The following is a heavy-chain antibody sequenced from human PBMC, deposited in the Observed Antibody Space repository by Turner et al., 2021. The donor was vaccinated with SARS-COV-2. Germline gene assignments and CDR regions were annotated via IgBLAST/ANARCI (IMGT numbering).Heavy chain of an antibody. CDR1: GGFISSSYYY. J-gene: IGHJ5*02. Sequence: QLQLQESCLGLVKPSETLSLSCTVSGGFISSSYYYWGWIRQPPGKGLEWIGGIYSRGGTYYNPSLKSRVTISVDTSKNQFSLKLTSVTAADTAVYYCARHGPTSTTKAFDPWGQGTLVTVSS. V-gene: IGHV4-39*01. D-gene: IGHD4-17*01. CDR3: ARHGPTSTTKAFDP. CDR2: IYSRGGT.